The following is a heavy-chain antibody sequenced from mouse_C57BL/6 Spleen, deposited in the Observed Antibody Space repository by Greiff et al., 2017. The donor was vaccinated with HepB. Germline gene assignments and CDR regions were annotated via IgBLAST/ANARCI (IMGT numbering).Heavy chain of an antibody. J-gene: IGHJ1*03. V-gene: IGHV1-52*01. CDR1: GYTFTSYW. CDR2: IDPSDSET. Sequence: QVHVKQPGAELVRPGSSVKLSCKASGYTFTSYWMHWVKQRPIQGLEWIGNIDPSDSETHYNQKFKDKATLTVDKSSSTAYMQLSSLTSEDSAVYYCARLGAPEKLGDYWYFDVWGTGTTVTVSS. CDR3: ARLGAPEKLGDYWYFDV. D-gene: IGHD3-3*01.